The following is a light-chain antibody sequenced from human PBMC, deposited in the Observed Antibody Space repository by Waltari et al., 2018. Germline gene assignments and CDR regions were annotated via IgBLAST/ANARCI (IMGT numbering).Light chain of an antibody. Sequence: QSALTQPAAVSGSPGQSVTISCTGASSDIGRYDIVSWYQQHPGNAPKLVISDVSKRPSGVSGRFSGSKSGDTGSLTISGLQFEDEADYYCCSYAGNYVWVFGGGTRLTVL. V-gene: IGLV2-23*02. J-gene: IGLJ3*02. CDR1: SSDIGRYDI. CDR2: DVS. CDR3: CSYAGNYVWV.